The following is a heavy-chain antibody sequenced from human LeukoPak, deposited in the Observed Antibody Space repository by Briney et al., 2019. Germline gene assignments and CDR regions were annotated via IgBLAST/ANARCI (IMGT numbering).Heavy chain of an antibody. V-gene: IGHV3-23*01. CDR2: IIGSGASA. CDR1: GFTFNSYA. CDR3: GKTTTGYSSGRYAGWPVDY. Sequence: GGPLTLSCSASGFTFNSYAMYWVRPAPGKGLEWVLGIIGSGASAHYADSVKGPFTISRANSKNTVYLQMDSLTVNETAVYYSGKTTTGYSSGRYAGWPVDYWGQGTLVTVSS. D-gene: IGHD6-19*01. J-gene: IGHJ4*02.